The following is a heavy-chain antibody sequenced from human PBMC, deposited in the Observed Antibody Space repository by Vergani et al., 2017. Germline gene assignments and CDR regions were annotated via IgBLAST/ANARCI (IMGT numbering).Heavy chain of an antibody. CDR2: INPKSGDT. Sequence: VSCKTSGYIFTGYYMHWVRLAPGQGLEWMGGINPKSGDTKYAQKFQGRVTMTRDTSINTAYMELSRLRGDDTAVYYCARGYHFDNSGYRNVLDIWGQGTMVTVSA. D-gene: IGHD3-22*01. J-gene: IGHJ3*02. V-gene: IGHV1-2*02. CDR1: GYIFTGYY. CDR3: ARGYHFDNSGYRNVLDI.